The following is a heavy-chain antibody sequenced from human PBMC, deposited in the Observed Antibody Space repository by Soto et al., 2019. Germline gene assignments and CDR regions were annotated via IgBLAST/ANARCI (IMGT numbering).Heavy chain of an antibody. J-gene: IGHJ3*02. CDR1: GGSISSGGYY. Sequence: QVQLQESGPGLVKPSQTLSLTCTVSGGSISSGGYYWSWIRQHPGKGLEWIGYIYYSGSTYYNPSLKSRVTISVDTSKNQFSLKLSSVTAADTAVYYCARDNRYCSSTSCVHDAFDIWGQGTMVTVSS. CDR3: ARDNRYCSSTSCVHDAFDI. CDR2: IYYSGST. D-gene: IGHD2-2*01. V-gene: IGHV4-31*03.